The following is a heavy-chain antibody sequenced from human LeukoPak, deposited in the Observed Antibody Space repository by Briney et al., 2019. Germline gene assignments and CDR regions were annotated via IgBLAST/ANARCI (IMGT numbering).Heavy chain of an antibody. CDR1: GFTFSSHA. D-gene: IGHD5-18*01. CDR2: ISGSGGST. J-gene: IGHJ4*02. Sequence: GGSLRLSCAASGFTFSSHAMSWVRQAPGKGLEWVSAISGSGGSTYYADSVKGRFTISRDNCKNTLYLQMNSLRAEDTAVYYCAKTNGYSYGLFDYWGQGTLVTVSS. CDR3: AKTNGYSYGLFDY. V-gene: IGHV3-23*01.